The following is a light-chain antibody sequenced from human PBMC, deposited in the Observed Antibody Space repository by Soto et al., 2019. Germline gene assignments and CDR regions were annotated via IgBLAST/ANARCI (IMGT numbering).Light chain of an antibody. CDR3: QQYNNWPPN. J-gene: IGKJ5*01. CDR1: ESVCSH. Sequence: ELLVKQSPATLSVSPGERATLSCRASESVCSHLAWYHQQPGQAPKLLIVDASTRATGVPARFSGSGSGTEFTLTVSSLQSEDIAVYFCQQYNNWPPNFGQGTRLEI. V-gene: IGKV3-15*01. CDR2: DAS.